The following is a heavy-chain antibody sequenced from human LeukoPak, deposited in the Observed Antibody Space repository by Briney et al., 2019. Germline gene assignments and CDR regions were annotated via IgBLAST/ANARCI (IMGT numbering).Heavy chain of an antibody. J-gene: IGHJ4*02. CDR1: GGSISSYY. Sequence: SETLSLTCTVSGGSISSYYWSWIRQPPGKGLEWIGYIYYSGSTNYNPSLRSRVTISVDTSKNQFSLKLSSVTAADTAVYYCARGPRGSGVVVNHWGQGTLVTVSS. CDR2: IYYSGST. D-gene: IGHD3-22*01. CDR3: ARGPRGSGVVVNH. V-gene: IGHV4-59*01.